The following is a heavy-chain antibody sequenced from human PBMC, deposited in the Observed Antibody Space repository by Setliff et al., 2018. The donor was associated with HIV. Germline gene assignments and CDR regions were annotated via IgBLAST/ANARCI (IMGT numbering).Heavy chain of an antibody. CDR3: TRAPPTTVVSFFDY. V-gene: IGHV3-74*01. CDR1: GLNLTRCD. D-gene: IGHD4-17*01. Sequence: PGGSLRLSCAASGLNLTRCDMHWIRQAPGKGLDWLVWVSRINNDGSDTTYVDSVKGRFTISRDNGKNTVYLHMNSLRAEDTAIYFCTRAPPTTVVSFFDYWGQGTLVTVSS. CDR2: INNDGSDT. J-gene: IGHJ4*02.